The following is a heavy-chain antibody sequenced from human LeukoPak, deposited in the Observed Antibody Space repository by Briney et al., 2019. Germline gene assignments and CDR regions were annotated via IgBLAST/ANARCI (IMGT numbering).Heavy chain of an antibody. Sequence: AGGSLRLSCAASGFTFRNYWMSWVRQAPGKGLEWVANIKQDGSEKYYLDAVKGRFTISKDNAKNLLYLQMNSLRAEDTAVYYCARDVVGVAVYYGMDVWGQGTTVTVSS. CDR1: GFTFRNYW. V-gene: IGHV3-7*03. D-gene: IGHD6-19*01. CDR3: ARDVVGVAVYYGMDV. CDR2: IKQDGSEK. J-gene: IGHJ6*02.